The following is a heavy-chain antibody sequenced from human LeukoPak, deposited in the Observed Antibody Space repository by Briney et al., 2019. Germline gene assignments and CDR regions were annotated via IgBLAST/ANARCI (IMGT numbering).Heavy chain of an antibody. J-gene: IGHJ6*04. CDR3: ARDRFRGDYGMDV. Sequence: PQTLSLTCTVSGGSISSGGYYWSWIRQHPGKGLEWIGYIYYSGSTYYNPSLKSRVTISVDTSKNQFSLKLSSVTAAGTAVYYCARDRFRGDYGMDVWGKGTTVTVSS. V-gene: IGHV4-31*03. CDR2: IYYSGST. CDR1: GGSISSGGYY.